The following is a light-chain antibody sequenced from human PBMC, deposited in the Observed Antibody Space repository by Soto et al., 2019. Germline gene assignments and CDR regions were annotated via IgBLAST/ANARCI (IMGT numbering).Light chain of an antibody. CDR2: KAS. V-gene: IGKV1-5*03. CDR3: QQYNSYSQT. Sequence: DIPMTQSPSSLSASVGDRVTITCRASQSISSYLNWYQQKPGKAPKLLIYKASSLESGVPSRFSGSGSGTEFTLTISSLQPDDFATYYCQQYNSYSQTFGQGTKVDIK. J-gene: IGKJ1*01. CDR1: QSISSY.